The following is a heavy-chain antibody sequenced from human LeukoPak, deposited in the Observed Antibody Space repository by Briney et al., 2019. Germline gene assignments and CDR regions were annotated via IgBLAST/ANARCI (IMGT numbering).Heavy chain of an antibody. CDR1: GGSISSYY. Sequence: KPSETLSLTCTVSGGSISSYYWSWIRQPPGKGLEWIGYIYYSGSTNYNPSLKSRVTISVDTSKNQFSLKLSSVTAADTAVYYCVRDFWGHDGPTFDYWGQGTLVTVSS. V-gene: IGHV4-59*01. D-gene: IGHD3-16*01. CDR3: VRDFWGHDGPTFDY. J-gene: IGHJ4*02. CDR2: IYYSGST.